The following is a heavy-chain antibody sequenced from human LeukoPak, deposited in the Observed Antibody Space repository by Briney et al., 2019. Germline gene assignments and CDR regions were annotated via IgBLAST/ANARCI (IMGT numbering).Heavy chain of an antibody. J-gene: IGHJ6*03. V-gene: IGHV3-21*01. Sequence: GGSLRLSCAASGFTFSSFGVNWVRQAPGKGLEWVSCISSSSNYIYYADSVKGRFTISRENAKNSLYLQVNSLRAEDTAVYYCARELLTYSNHKLGHFMDVWGKGTTVTVSS. CDR2: ISSSSNYI. CDR1: GFTFSSFG. D-gene: IGHD4-11*01. CDR3: ARELLTYSNHKLGHFMDV.